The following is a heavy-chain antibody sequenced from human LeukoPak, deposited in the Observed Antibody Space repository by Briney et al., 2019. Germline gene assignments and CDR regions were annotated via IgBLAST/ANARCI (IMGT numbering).Heavy chain of an antibody. V-gene: IGHV4-38-2*02. CDR2: IYHSGST. CDR1: GYSISSGYY. D-gene: IGHD6-6*01. CDR3: ARDVGARLPGY. Sequence: PSETLSLTCTVSGYSISSGYYWGWIRQPPGKGLEWIGSIYHSGSTYYNPSLKSRVIISVDKSKNQFSLKLNSVTAADTAVYYCARDVGARLPGYWGQGTLVTVSS. J-gene: IGHJ4*02.